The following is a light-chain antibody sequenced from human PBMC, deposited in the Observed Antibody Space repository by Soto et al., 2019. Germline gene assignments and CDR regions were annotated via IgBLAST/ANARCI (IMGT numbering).Light chain of an antibody. CDR1: QSVSSAY. Sequence: IVLTQSAGTLSLSPGERATLSCRASQSVSSAYLAWYQQKPGQAPRLLIYDVSSRATGIPDRFSGSGSGTDFTLTVSRLEPEDFAVYYCQQYGSSPETFGQGTKVDI. J-gene: IGKJ1*01. CDR3: QQYGSSPET. CDR2: DVS. V-gene: IGKV3-20*01.